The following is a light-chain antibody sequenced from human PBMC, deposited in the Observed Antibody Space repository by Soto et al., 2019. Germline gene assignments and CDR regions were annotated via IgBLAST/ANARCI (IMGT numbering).Light chain of an antibody. J-gene: IGKJ1*01. CDR1: QSIDIW. V-gene: IGKV1-5*03. CDR3: QQYNTFST. Sequence: DVQMTQSPSTLSASVGDRVTITCRASQSIDIWLAWYQQKPGKAPNLLIYKASTLETGVPSRFTCSGSGTEFTLTISSLQPDDFATYYCQQYNTFSTFGQGTKVEMK. CDR2: KAS.